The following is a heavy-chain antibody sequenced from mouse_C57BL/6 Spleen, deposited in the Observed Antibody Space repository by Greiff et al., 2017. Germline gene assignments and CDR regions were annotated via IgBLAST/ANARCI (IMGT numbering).Heavy chain of an antibody. D-gene: IGHD2-4*01. CDR2: IDPSDSYT. CDR3: ARGLRRRGDFDY. V-gene: IGHV1-69*01. J-gene: IGHJ2*01. CDR1: GYTFTSYW. Sequence: QVQLQQPGAELVMPGASVKLSCKASGYTFTSYWMHWVKQRPGQCLEWIGEIDPSDSYTNYNQKFKGKSTLTVDKSSSTAYMQLSSLTSEDSAVYYCARGLRRRGDFDYWGQGTTLTVSS.